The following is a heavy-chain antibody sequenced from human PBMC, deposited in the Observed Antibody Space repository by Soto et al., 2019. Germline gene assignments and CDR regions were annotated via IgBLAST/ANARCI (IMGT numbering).Heavy chain of an antibody. CDR3: AKDRGLICFGEKIDY. Sequence: EVQLLESGGGLVQPGGSLRLSCAASGLTFTSYDMTWVRQAPGKGLEWVSAISGSGGSTYYADSVKGRFTISRDNSKNTLYLQMNSLRDEDTAVDYCAKDRGLICFGEKIDYWGQGTLVSVSS. V-gene: IGHV3-23*01. CDR1: GLTFTSYD. CDR2: ISGSGGST. J-gene: IGHJ4*02. D-gene: IGHD3-10*01.